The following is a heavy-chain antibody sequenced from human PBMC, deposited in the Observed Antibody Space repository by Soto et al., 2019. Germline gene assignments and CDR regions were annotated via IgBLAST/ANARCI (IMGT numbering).Heavy chain of an antibody. CDR3: ARDQHYDFWSGYTLFDY. D-gene: IGHD3-3*01. CDR1: GYTFTSYY. J-gene: IGHJ4*02. CDR2: INPSGGST. Sequence: ASVKVSCKASGYTFTSYYMHWVRQAPGQGLEWMGIINPSGGSTSYAQKFQGRVTMTRDTSTSTVYMELSSLRSEDTAVYYCARDQHYDFWSGYTLFDYWGQGTLVTVSS. V-gene: IGHV1-46*01.